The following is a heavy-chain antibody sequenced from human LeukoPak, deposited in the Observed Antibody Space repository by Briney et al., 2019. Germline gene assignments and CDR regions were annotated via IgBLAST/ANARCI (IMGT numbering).Heavy chain of an antibody. D-gene: IGHD1-26*01. CDR3: ARDRIVGAWWFDP. CDR1: GYTFTSYG. Sequence: GASVKVSCKASGYTFTSYGISWVRQAPGQGLEWMGWISAYDGNTNYAQKLQGRVTMTTDTSTSTAYMGLRSLRSDDTAVYYCARDRIVGAWWFDPWRQGTLVTVYS. CDR2: ISAYDGNT. V-gene: IGHV1-18*01. J-gene: IGHJ5*02.